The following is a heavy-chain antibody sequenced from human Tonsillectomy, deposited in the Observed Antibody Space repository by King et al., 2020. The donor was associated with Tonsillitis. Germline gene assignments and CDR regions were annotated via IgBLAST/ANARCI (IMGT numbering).Heavy chain of an antibody. CDR1: GFTFSSYA. V-gene: IGHV3-30-3*01. J-gene: IGHJ3*02. D-gene: IGHD6-19*01. Sequence: VQLVESGGGVVQPGRSLRLSCAASGFTFSSYAMHWVRQAPGKGLEWVAVISYDGSNKYYADSAKGRFTISRDNSKNTQYLQMNSLRAEDTAVYYCAKDRGSGWYWGAFHIWGQGTMVTVSS. CDR3: AKDRGSGWYWGAFHI. CDR2: ISYDGSNK.